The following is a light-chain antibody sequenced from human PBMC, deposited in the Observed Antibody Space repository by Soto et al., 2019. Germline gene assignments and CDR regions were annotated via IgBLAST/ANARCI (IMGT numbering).Light chain of an antibody. J-gene: IGKJ2*01. CDR2: DAF. Sequence: EIVLTQSPATLSLSPGERATLSCRASQSISSYLAWYQQKPGQAPRLLIYDAFNRATGIPVRFSGSGSGTDFTLTISSLEPEDFAVYYCQQRSNWPHTFGQGTNLEIK. CDR1: QSISSY. CDR3: QQRSNWPHT. V-gene: IGKV3-11*01.